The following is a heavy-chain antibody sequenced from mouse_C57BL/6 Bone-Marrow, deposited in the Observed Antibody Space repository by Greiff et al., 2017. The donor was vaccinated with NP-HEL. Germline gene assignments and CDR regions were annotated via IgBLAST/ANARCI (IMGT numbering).Heavy chain of an antibody. J-gene: IGHJ2*01. V-gene: IGHV1-55*01. Sequence: VQLQQSGAELVKPGASVKMSCKASGYTFTSYWITWVKQRPGQGLEWIGDIYPGSGSTNYNEKFKSKATLTVDTSSSTAYMQLSSLTSEDSAVYYCARSAIYDGYPLDYWGQGTTLTVSS. CDR3: ARSAIYDGYPLDY. CDR1: GYTFTSYW. CDR2: IYPGSGST. D-gene: IGHD2-3*01.